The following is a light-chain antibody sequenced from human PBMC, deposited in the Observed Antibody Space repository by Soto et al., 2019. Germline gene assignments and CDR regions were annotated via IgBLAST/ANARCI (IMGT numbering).Light chain of an antibody. J-gene: IGKJ5*01. CDR3: RQYNNWPPT. CDR1: QGVSGN. Sequence: EIVMTQSPATLSVSPGERATLSCRASQGVSGNLAWYQQKLGQAPRLLIYGASTRATGVPARFSGSGSGTEFTFTISSLQSEDFAVYYCRQYNNWPPTFGQGTRLEIK. CDR2: GAS. V-gene: IGKV3-15*01.